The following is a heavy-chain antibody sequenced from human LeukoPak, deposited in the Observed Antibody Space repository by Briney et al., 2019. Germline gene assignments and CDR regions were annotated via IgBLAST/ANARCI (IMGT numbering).Heavy chain of an antibody. D-gene: IGHD1-26*01. Sequence: SVKVSCKSSGGDFSSYGLNWVRQAPGQGLEWVGGIIPIFGTTLYAHKFRGRVTITADESTSTVYMVLSSLRSEDTAMYYCARERVRLSGSSSFDYWGQGTLVSVSS. CDR2: IIPIFGTT. J-gene: IGHJ4*02. CDR1: GGDFSSYG. V-gene: IGHV1-69*01. CDR3: ARERVRLSGSSSFDY.